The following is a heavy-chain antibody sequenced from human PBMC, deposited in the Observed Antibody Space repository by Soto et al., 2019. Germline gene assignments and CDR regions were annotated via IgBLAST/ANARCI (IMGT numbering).Heavy chain of an antibody. CDR2: ISTYNGNT. Sequence: QVQLVQSGGEVKKPRASVNISCKATGYTFIGYSITWVRQAPGQGLEWMGWISTYNGNTKYAQSLQGRVTLTRDTSTNTAFMEIRGLRSDDTAIYYCAREGAHSTGWYDYFDQWGQGTLVAVSS. J-gene: IGHJ4*02. V-gene: IGHV1-18*04. CDR1: GYTFIGYS. CDR3: AREGAHSTGWYDYFDQ. D-gene: IGHD6-13*01.